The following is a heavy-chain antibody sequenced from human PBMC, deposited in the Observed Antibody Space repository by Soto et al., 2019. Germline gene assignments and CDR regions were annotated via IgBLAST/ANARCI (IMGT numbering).Heavy chain of an antibody. Sequence: QVQLVESGGGVVQPGRSLRLSCAASGFTFSSYGMHWVRQAPGKGLEWVAVISYDGSNKYYADSVKGRFTISRDNSKNTLYLQMNGLRAEDTAVYYCAKSSGDILTGYYNYWGQGTLVTVSS. V-gene: IGHV3-30*18. J-gene: IGHJ4*02. CDR1: GFTFSSYG. CDR2: ISYDGSNK. CDR3: AKSSGDILTGYYNY. D-gene: IGHD3-9*01.